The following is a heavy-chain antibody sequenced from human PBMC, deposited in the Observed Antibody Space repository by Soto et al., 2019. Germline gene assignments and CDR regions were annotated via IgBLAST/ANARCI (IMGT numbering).Heavy chain of an antibody. CDR3: ARRPIFLTHNHYCYYYDSSDYGYNWFDP. D-gene: IGHD3-22*01. J-gene: IGHJ5*02. CDR1: GGSFSGYY. V-gene: IGHV4-34*01. Sequence: PSETLSLTCAVYGGSFSGYYWSWIRQPPGKGLEWIGEINHSGSTNYNPSLKSRVTISVDTSKNQFSLKLSSVTAADTAVYYCARRPIFLTHNHYCYYYDSSDYGYNWFDPWGQGTLVTVSS. CDR2: INHSGST.